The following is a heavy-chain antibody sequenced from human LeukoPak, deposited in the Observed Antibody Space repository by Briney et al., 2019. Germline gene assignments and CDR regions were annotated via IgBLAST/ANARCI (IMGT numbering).Heavy chain of an antibody. J-gene: IGHJ4*02. CDR1: GGSFSGYY. CDR2: INHSGST. V-gene: IGHV4-34*01. CDR3: ARGSHIVVVTAGYFDY. Sequence: SETLSLTCAVYGGSFSGYYWSWIRQPPGKGLEWIGEINHSGSTNYNPSLKSRVTISVDTSKNQFSLKLSSVTAADTAVYYCARGSHIVVVTAGYFDYWGQGTLVTVSS. D-gene: IGHD2-21*02.